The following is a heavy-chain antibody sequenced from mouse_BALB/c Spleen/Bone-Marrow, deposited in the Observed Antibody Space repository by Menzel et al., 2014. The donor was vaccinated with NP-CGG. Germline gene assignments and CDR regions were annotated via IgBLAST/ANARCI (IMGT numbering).Heavy chain of an antibody. CDR3: ARKRGGAMDY. CDR2: IIPSNDVT. J-gene: IGHJ4*01. Sequence: EVKLMESGPELVKPGASVKMSCKASGYTFTSYVMHWVKQKPGQGLEWIGYIIPSNDVTKYNEKFKGKATLTSDKSSSTAYMELSSLTSEDSAVYYCARKRGGAMDYWGPGTSVTASS. V-gene: IGHV1-14*01. CDR1: GYTFTSYV.